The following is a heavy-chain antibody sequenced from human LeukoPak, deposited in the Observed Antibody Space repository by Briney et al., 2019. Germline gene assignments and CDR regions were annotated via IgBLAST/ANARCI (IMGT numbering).Heavy chain of an antibody. D-gene: IGHD1-26*01. CDR2: INHFGST. V-gene: IGHV4-34*01. CDR1: GGSFIGYY. J-gene: IGHJ4*02. Sequence: SETLSLTCAVYGGSFIGYYWSWLRQPPGKGLEWIGEINHFGSTNYNPSLKSRVTISIETSKNQFSLKLSSVTAADTAVYYCARIRSRKWGFDYWGQGTLVTVSS. CDR3: ARIRSRKWGFDY.